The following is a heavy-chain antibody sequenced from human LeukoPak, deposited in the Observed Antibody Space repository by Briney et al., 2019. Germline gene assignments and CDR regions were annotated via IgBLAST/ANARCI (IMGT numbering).Heavy chain of an antibody. CDR3: AREDTGVAFDI. CDR2: ISGSGIK. D-gene: IGHD2-8*01. J-gene: IGHJ3*02. CDR1: GFTFSSYV. Sequence: GGSLRLSCAASGFTFSSYVMHWVRQAPGKGLEWVSYISGSGIKHYADSVKGRFTISRDNAKNSLYLQMNSLRVEDTAVYYCAREDTGVAFDIWGQGTTVTV. V-gene: IGHV3-48*03.